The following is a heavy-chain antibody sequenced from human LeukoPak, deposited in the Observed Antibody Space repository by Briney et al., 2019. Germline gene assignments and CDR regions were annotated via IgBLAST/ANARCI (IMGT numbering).Heavy chain of an antibody. Sequence: SETLSLTRTVSGGSISSSSYYWGWIRQPPGKGLEWIGSIYYSGSTYYNPSLKSRVTISVDTSKNQFSLKLSSVTAADTAVYYCARSFLVVCYFDYWGQGTLVTVSS. CDR1: GGSISSSSYY. CDR3: ARSFLVVCYFDY. CDR2: IYYSGST. J-gene: IGHJ4*02. V-gene: IGHV4-39*01. D-gene: IGHD3-22*01.